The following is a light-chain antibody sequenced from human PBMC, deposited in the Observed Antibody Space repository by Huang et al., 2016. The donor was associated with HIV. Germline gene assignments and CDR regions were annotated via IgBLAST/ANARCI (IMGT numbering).Light chain of an antibody. CDR1: QSVSSN. CDR3: QQYNNWPPKIT. CDR2: GAS. Sequence: EIVMTQSPATLSVSPGERATLSCRASQSVSSNLAWYQHKPGQAPRLLIYGASTRATGIPARSSGSGSGTEFTLTISSLQSEDFAVYYCQQYNNWPPKITFGQGTRLEIK. J-gene: IGKJ5*01. V-gene: IGKV3-15*01.